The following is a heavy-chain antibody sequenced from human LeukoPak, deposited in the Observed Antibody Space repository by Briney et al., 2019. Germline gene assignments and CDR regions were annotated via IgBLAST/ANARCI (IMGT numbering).Heavy chain of an antibody. Sequence: SETLSLTCTVSAGSISLYNTYYWNWIRQSPGKGLEWIGYIYYSGSTSYNPSLKSRVTISVDTFRNQFSLKLSSVTAADTAVYYCARRGEGSGYYLFNWFDPWGQGTLVTVSS. CDR3: ARRGEGSGYYLFNWFDP. D-gene: IGHD3-22*01. CDR1: AGSISLYNTYY. V-gene: IGHV4-59*08. CDR2: IYYSGST. J-gene: IGHJ5*02.